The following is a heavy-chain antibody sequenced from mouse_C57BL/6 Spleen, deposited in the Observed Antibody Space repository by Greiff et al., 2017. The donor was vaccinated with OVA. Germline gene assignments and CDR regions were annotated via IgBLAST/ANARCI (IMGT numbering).Heavy chain of an antibody. V-gene: IGHV1-81*01. CDR3: AREDYDYFYYFDY. D-gene: IGHD2-4*01. CDR2: IYPRSGNT. Sequence: QLQQSGAELARPGASVKLSCKASGYTFTSYGISWVKQRTGQGLEWIGEIYPRSGNTYYNEKFKGKATLTADKSSSTAYMELRSLTSEDSAVYFCAREDYDYFYYFDYWGQGTTLTVSS. J-gene: IGHJ2*01. CDR1: GYTFTSYG.